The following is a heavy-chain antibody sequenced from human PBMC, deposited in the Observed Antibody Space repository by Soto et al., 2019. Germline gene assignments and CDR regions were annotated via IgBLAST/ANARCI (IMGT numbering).Heavy chain of an antibody. D-gene: IGHD1-26*01. CDR1: GFIFDNFG. CDR2: ISGSGFKK. CDR3: AKNQGVELVPLATVDWFDP. J-gene: IGHJ5*02. Sequence: GGSLRLSCTDSGFIFDNFGMSWVRQAPGKGLEWISSISGSGFKKYYADSVKGRFTISRDNSKSTVYLELNNLSAEDTAVYHCAKNQGVELVPLATVDWFDPWGQGSVVTVSP. V-gene: IGHV3-23*01.